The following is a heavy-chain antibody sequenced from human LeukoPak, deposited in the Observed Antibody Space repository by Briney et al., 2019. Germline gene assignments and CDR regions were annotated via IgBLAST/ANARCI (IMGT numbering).Heavy chain of an antibody. J-gene: IGHJ6*03. CDR1: GFTFSSYG. CDR2: IRYDGGNK. CDR3: AKFASSLTCSSTSCYFRHYYYYYMDV. D-gene: IGHD2-2*01. V-gene: IGHV3-30*02. Sequence: GGSLRLSCAASGFTFSSYGMHWVRQAPGKGLEWVAFIRYDGGNKYYADSVKARFTISRDNSKNTLYLQMNSLRAEDTAVYYCAKFASSLTCSSTSCYFRHYYYYYMDVWGKGTTVTVSS.